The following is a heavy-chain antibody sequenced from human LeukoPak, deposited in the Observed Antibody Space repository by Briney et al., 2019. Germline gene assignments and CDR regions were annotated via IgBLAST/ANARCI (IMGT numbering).Heavy chain of an antibody. CDR3: ARDLTVGATSDY. D-gene: IGHD1-26*01. Sequence: GGSLRLSCAASGFTFDDYTMHWVRQAPGKGLEWVSLISWDGGSTYYADSVKGRFTISRDNAKNSLYLQMNSLRVEDTAVYYCARDLTVGATSDYWGQGTLVTVSS. V-gene: IGHV3-43*01. J-gene: IGHJ4*02. CDR2: ISWDGGST. CDR1: GFTFDDYT.